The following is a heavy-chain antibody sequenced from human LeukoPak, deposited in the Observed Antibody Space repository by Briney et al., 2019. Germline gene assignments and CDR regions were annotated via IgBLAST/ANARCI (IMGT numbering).Heavy chain of an antibody. Sequence: PSETLSLTCTVSGYSISSGYYWSWIRPPAGKGLEWIGRIYTSGSTNYNPSLKSRVTMSVDTSKNQFSLKLSSVTAADTAVYYCARAYSGYDFGYWGQGTLVTVSS. CDR2: IYTSGST. CDR3: ARAYSGYDFGY. D-gene: IGHD5-12*01. V-gene: IGHV4-4*07. J-gene: IGHJ4*02. CDR1: GYSISSGYY.